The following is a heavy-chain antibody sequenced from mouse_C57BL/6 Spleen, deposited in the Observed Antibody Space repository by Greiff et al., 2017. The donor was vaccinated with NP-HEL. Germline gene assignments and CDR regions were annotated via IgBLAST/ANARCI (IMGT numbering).Heavy chain of an antibody. D-gene: IGHD2-4*01. J-gene: IGHJ2*01. CDR2: INPSSGYT. V-gene: IGHV1-7*01. Sequence: VQLQESGAELAKPGASVKLSCKASGYTFTSYWLHWVKQRPGPGLEWIGYINPSSGYTKYNQKFKDKATLTADKSSSTAYMQLSSLTYEDAAVYYWARERGIDYDGLDYGGQGTTLTVSS. CDR3: ARERGIDYDGLDY. CDR1: GYTFTSYW.